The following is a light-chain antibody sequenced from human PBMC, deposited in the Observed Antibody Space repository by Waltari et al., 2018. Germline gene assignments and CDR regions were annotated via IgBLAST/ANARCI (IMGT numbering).Light chain of an antibody. J-gene: IGKJ1*01. CDR1: QSVFYSSNNRNY. CDR2: WAS. Sequence: DIVMTQSPDSLAVSLGERATINCKSSQSVFYSSNNRNYLGWYQHKAGQPPKLLIYWASTRESGVPDRFSGSGSGTDFTHTISNLQAEDVAVYYCQQYYATPRTFGQGTKVAIK. CDR3: QQYYATPRT. V-gene: IGKV4-1*01.